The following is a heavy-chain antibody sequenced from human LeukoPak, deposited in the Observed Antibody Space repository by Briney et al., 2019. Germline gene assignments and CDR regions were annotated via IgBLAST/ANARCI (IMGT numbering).Heavy chain of an antibody. D-gene: IGHD3-22*01. CDR2: IYYSGST. CDR1: GGSISSSSYY. CDR3: ARGRARDSSGYPNY. Sequence: PSETLSLTCTVSGGSISSSSYYWGWIRQPPGKGLEWIGSIYYSGSTYYNPSLKSRVTISVDTSKNQFSLKLSSVTAADTAVYYCARGRARDSSGYPNYWGQGTLVTVSS. J-gene: IGHJ4*02. V-gene: IGHV4-39*07.